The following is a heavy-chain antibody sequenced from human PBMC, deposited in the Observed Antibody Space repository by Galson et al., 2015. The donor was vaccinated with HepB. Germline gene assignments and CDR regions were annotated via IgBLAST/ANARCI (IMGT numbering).Heavy chain of an antibody. Sequence: SVKVSCKASGYTFTGYYMHWVRQAPGQGLEWMGWINPNSGGTNYAQKFQGWVTMTRDTSISTAYMELSRLRSDDTAVYYCARGPAPYSSSFLPEFDYWGQGTLVTVSS. CDR1: GYTFTGYY. CDR3: ARGPAPYSSSFLPEFDY. CDR2: INPNSGGT. D-gene: IGHD6-13*01. J-gene: IGHJ4*02. V-gene: IGHV1-2*04.